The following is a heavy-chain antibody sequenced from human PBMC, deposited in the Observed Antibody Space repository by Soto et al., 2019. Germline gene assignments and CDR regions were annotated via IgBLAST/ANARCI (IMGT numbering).Heavy chain of an antibody. CDR3: ARVYDIVVVVAATWGGAFDI. D-gene: IGHD2-15*01. Sequence: ESVGGLVKPGGSLRLSCAASGFTFSIYSMNWVRQAPGKGLEWVSSISSSSSYIYYADSVKGRFTISRDNAKKSMYLQMNSLRAEDTAVYYCARVYDIVVVVAATWGGAFDIWGQGTMVTVSS. J-gene: IGHJ3*02. CDR1: GFTFSIYS. V-gene: IGHV3-21*01. CDR2: ISSSSSYI.